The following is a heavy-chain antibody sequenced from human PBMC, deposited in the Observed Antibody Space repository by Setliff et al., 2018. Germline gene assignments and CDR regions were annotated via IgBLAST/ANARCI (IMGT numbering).Heavy chain of an antibody. CDR1: GDSISSSSYY. Sequence: PSETLSLTCSVSGDSISSSSYYWGWIRQPPGKGLEWIGSINYSGITYYSPSLKSRVIVSVDTSKNQFSLKLSSVTAADTAVYYCARLPGYCNGGNCCGYYTFDIWGQGTMVTVSS. CDR2: INYSGIT. D-gene: IGHD2-15*01. V-gene: IGHV4-39*01. CDR3: ARLPGYCNGGNCCGYYTFDI. J-gene: IGHJ3*02.